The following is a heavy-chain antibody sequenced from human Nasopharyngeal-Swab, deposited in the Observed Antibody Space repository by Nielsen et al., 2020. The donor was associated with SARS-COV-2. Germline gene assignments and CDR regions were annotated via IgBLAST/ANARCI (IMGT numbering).Heavy chain of an antibody. J-gene: IGHJ6*03. CDR2: IKQDGSEK. V-gene: IGHV3-7*03. CDR3: ARQGVFVPAYFHQYYMDV. CDR1: GFSFSTYW. D-gene: IGHD3-16*02. Sequence: GESLKISCAASGFSFSTYWMTWVRQAPGKGLEWVANIKQDGSEKYYVDSVKARSTVSRDNPKNLLYLQVNSLRAEDTAVYYCARQGVFVPAYFHQYYMDVWGKGTTVTVSS.